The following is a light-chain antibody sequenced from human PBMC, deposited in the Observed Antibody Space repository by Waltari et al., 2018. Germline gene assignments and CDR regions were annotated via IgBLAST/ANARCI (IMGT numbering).Light chain of an antibody. Sequence: DIQVTQSPSSLSASVGGRVTITCRASQRIGTSLSWYQHKPGKAPKLLIYAASRLQSGVPSRFSGSGSGTDFTLTVSSLQPEDFATYYCQQSYSTPWTFGQGAKVEIK. CDR2: AAS. V-gene: IGKV1-39*01. J-gene: IGKJ1*01. CDR1: QRIGTS. CDR3: QQSYSTPWT.